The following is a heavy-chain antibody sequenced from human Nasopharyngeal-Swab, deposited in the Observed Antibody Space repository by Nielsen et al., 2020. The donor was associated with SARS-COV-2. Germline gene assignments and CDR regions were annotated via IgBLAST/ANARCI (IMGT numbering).Heavy chain of an antibody. Sequence: SETLSLTCTVSGGSMNGHWWIWIRQAPGKGLEWIAYINYRGSTDYNPSLKSRVTILLDMSRNQFSLELTSVTAADTAVYYCEGAGGHWGQGTLVTVSS. CDR1: GGSMNGHW. CDR2: INYRGST. J-gene: IGHJ4*02. CDR3: EGAGGH. V-gene: IGHV4-59*03. D-gene: IGHD3-10*01.